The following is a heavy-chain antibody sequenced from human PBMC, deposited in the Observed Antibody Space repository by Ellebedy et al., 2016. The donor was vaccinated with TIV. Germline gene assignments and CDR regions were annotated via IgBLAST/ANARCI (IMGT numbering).Heavy chain of an antibody. CDR2: IWYDGSNK. CDR1: GFTFSSYG. D-gene: IGHD4-17*01. Sequence: GGSLRLSXAASGFTFSSYGMHWVRQAPGKGLEWVAVIWYDGSNKYYADSVKGRFTISRANSKNTLYLQMNSLRAEDTAVYYCARYGDYVWDLKTDYWGQGTLVTVSS. CDR3: ARYGDYVWDLKTDY. V-gene: IGHV3-33*01. J-gene: IGHJ4*02.